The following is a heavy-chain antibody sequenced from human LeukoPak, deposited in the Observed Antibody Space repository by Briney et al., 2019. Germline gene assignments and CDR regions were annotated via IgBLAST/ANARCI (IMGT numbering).Heavy chain of an antibody. J-gene: IGHJ4*02. Sequence: PGGSLRLSCAASGFTFDDYTLHWVRQAPGKGLEWVSLISWDGGSTYYADSVKGRFTISRDNSKNSLYLQMNSLRTEDTALYYCAKDYWRYSGSSTEYYFDYWGQGTLVTVSS. CDR3: AKDYWRYSGSSTEYYFDY. D-gene: IGHD1-26*01. CDR1: GFTFDDYT. CDR2: ISWDGGST. V-gene: IGHV3-43*01.